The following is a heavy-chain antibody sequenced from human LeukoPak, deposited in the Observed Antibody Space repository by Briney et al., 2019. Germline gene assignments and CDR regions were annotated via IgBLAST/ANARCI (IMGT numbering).Heavy chain of an antibody. CDR2: IHGSGET. Sequence: PSETLSLTCTVSGGSISTYYWSWVRQPPGKGLEWIGHIHGSGETNYNPSLKSRVILSLDTSKNEFSLKLNSATAADPAVYYCARGAYDSGWGADFADYFDSWGQGNLVTVSS. V-gene: IGHV4-59*12. CDR3: ARGAYDSGWGADFADYFDS. D-gene: IGHD5-12*01. CDR1: GGSISTYY. J-gene: IGHJ5*01.